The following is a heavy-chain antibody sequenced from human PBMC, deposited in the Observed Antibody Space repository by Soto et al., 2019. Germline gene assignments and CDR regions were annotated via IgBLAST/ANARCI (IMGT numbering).Heavy chain of an antibody. CDR3: AKMDSSGWLVDY. V-gene: IGHV3-23*01. CDR1: GFTFSSYA. Sequence: EVQLLESGGGLVQPGGSLRLSCAASGFTFSSYAMSWVRQAPGKGLEWVSAISGSGGSTYYADSVKGRFTISRDNSKNTLYLQMNSPRAEDTAVYYCAKMDSSGWLVDYWGQGTLVTVSS. D-gene: IGHD6-19*01. J-gene: IGHJ4*02. CDR2: ISGSGGST.